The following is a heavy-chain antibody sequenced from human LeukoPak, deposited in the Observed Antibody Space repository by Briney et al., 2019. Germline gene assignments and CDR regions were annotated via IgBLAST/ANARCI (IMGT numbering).Heavy chain of an antibody. Sequence: SETLSLTCTVSGGSISSYYWSWIRQPAGKGLEWIGRIFTSGSTNYNPSLKSRVTISVDTSKNQFSLKLSSVTAADTALYYCARWEESDAFDIWGQGTMVTVSS. J-gene: IGHJ3*02. CDR2: IFTSGST. D-gene: IGHD1-26*01. V-gene: IGHV4-4*07. CDR3: ARWEESDAFDI. CDR1: GGSISSYY.